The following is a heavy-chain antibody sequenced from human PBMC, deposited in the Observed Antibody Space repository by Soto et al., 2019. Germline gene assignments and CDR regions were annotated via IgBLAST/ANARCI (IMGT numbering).Heavy chain of an antibody. D-gene: IGHD2-21*02. V-gene: IGHV3-30-3*01. CDR3: GRDPDHGGDSGSFDI. CDR1: GFMFSAYA. J-gene: IGHJ3*02. CDR2: ISYDGINK. Sequence: QVPLVESGGGVVQPGRSLRLSCAASGFMFSAYALHWVRQAPGKGLEWVAVISYDGINKYYADSVKGRFTISRDNSKDTAYLQMNSLRAEDAAVYYCGRDPDHGGDSGSFDIWGQGTMVTVSS.